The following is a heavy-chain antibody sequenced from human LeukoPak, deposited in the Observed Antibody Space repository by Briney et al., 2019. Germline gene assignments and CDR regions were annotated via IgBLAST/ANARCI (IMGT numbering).Heavy chain of an antibody. D-gene: IGHD3-22*01. CDR3: ARVCDSSGHHFDY. Sequence: SETLSLTCTVSGGSISSYYWSWIRQPPGKGLEWIEYIYYSGSTNYNPSLKSRVTISVDTSKNQFSLKLSSVTAADTAVYYCARVCDSSGHHFDYWGQGTLVTVSS. CDR2: IYYSGST. CDR1: GGSISSYY. J-gene: IGHJ4*02. V-gene: IGHV4-59*01.